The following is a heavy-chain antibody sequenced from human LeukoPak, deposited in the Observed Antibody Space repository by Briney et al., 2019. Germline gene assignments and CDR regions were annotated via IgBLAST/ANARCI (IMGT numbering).Heavy chain of an antibody. J-gene: IGHJ5*02. Sequence: PGGSLRLSCAASGFTFSDHYMDWVRQAPGEGLEWVGRTRNKANSYTTEYAASVKGRFTISRDDSKNSLYLQMNSLKTEDTAVYYCARVGPDGYNAWGQGTLVTVSS. CDR3: ARVGPDGYNA. D-gene: IGHD5-24*01. CDR2: TRNKANSYTT. CDR1: GFTFSDHY. V-gene: IGHV3-72*01.